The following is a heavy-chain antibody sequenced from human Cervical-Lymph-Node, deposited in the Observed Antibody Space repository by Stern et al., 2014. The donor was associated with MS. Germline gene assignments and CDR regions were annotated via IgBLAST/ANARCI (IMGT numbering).Heavy chain of an antibody. CDR1: GYTFTSHY. J-gene: IGHJ4*02. Sequence: VHLVESGAEVKKPGASVNVSCKASGYTFTSHYMHWVRQAPGQGLEWVGIINPSGDSANYAQKFQGRITMTRDTSTSTVYIELSSLRSEDTALYYCASGTGNKRPTGNYWGQGTLVTVSS. CDR2: INPSGDSA. CDR3: ASGTGNKRPTGNY. D-gene: IGHD3/OR15-3a*01. V-gene: IGHV1-46*01.